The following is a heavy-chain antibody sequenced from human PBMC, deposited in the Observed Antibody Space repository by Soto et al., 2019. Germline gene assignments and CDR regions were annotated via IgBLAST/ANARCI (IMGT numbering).Heavy chain of an antibody. V-gene: IGHV4-59*08. D-gene: IGHD3-3*01. CDR2: IYYSGST. J-gene: IGHJ5*02. Sequence: SETLSLTCTVSGGSISSYYWSWIRQPPGKGLEWIGYIYYSGSTNYNPSLKSRVTRSVDTSKNQFSLKPSSVTAADTAVYYCARHRTEFGVVSMRGWFGPWGQGTLVTVSS. CDR3: ARHRTEFGVVSMRGWFGP. CDR1: GGSISSYY.